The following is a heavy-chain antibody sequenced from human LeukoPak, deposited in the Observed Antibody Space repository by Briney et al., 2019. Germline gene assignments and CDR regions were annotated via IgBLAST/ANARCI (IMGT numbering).Heavy chain of an antibody. CDR3: ARAEWGLLGGAFDI. CDR2: IIPIFGTA. Sequence: SVKVSCKASGGTFSSYAISWVRQAPGQGLEWMGGIIPIFGTANYAQKFQGRVTITTDESTSTAYMELSSLRSEDTAVYYCARAEWGLLGGAFDIWGQGTMVTVSS. V-gene: IGHV1-69*05. D-gene: IGHD1-26*01. J-gene: IGHJ3*02. CDR1: GGTFSSYA.